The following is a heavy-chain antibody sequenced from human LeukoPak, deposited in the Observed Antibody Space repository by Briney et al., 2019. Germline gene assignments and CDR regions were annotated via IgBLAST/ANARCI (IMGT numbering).Heavy chain of an antibody. D-gene: IGHD3-22*01. V-gene: IGHV4-59*01. J-gene: IGHJ3*02. Sequence: PSETLSLTCAVYGGSFSSYYWSWIRQPPGKGLEWIGYIYYSGSTNYNPSLKSRVAISVDTSKNQFSLKLSSVTAADTAVYYCARLGYYYDSSGYIDAFDIWGQGTMVTVSS. CDR1: GGSFSSYY. CDR2: IYYSGST. CDR3: ARLGYYYDSSGYIDAFDI.